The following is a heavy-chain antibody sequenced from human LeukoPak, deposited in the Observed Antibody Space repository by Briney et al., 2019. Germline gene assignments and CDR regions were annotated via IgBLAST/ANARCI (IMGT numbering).Heavy chain of an antibody. D-gene: IGHD2-15*01. CDR2: IKSKTDGRTT. J-gene: IGHJ3*02. CDR3: THELRKSDAFDI. CDR1: GFTFSNAW. Sequence: PAGSLRLSCAASGFTFSNAWMCWVRQAPGKGLGWVGRIKSKTDGRTTDYAAPVKGRFTISRDDSKNTLYLQMNSLKTEDTDVYYCTHELRKSDAFDIWGQGTMVTVSS. V-gene: IGHV3-15*01.